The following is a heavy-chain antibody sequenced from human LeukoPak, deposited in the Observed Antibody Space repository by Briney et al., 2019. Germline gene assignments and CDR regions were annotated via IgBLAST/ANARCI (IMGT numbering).Heavy chain of an antibody. CDR3: ARDASRNILTGYHNDY. CDR2: ISSSSSTI. Sequence: GGSLRLSCAASGFTFSSYSMNWVRQAPGKGLEWVSYISSSSSTIYYADSVKGRFTISRDNAKNSLYLQMNSLRAEDTAVYYCARDASRNILTGYHNDYWGQGTLVTVSS. D-gene: IGHD3-9*01. J-gene: IGHJ4*02. V-gene: IGHV3-48*04. CDR1: GFTFSSYS.